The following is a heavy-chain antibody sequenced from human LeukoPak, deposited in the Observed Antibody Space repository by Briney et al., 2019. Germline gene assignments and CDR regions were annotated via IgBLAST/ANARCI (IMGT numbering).Heavy chain of an antibody. V-gene: IGHV4-59*01. CDR2: IYYSGST. Sequence: SETLSLTCTVSGGSISSYYWSWIRQPPGKGLEWIGYIYYSGSTNYNPSLKSRVTISVDTSKNQFSLKLSSVTAADTAVYYCARTRIRDGDAFDIWGQGTMVTVSS. CDR3: ARTRIRDGDAFDI. CDR1: GGSISSYY. D-gene: IGHD5-24*01. J-gene: IGHJ3*02.